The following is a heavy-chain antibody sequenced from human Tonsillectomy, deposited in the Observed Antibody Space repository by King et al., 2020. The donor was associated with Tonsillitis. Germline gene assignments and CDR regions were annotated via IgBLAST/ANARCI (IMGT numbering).Heavy chain of an antibody. CDR1: GFTFSSYG. J-gene: IGHJ4*02. D-gene: IGHD3-16*02. CDR2: ISYDGSNE. CDR3: ARDTYYVWWNYRHPLDY. Sequence: VQLVESGGGVVQPGRSLRLSCAASGFTFSSYGMHWVRQAPGKGLEWVAVISYDGSNEYYAVSVKGRFTISRDNSKNTLYLLMNSLRAEETAVYYCARDTYYVWWNYRHPLDYWGQGTLVTVSS. V-gene: IGHV3-33*05.